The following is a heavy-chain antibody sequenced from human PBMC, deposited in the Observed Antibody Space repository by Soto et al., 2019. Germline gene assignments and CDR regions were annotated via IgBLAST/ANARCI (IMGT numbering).Heavy chain of an antibody. CDR3: ARDSQPLGAHQSFDY. V-gene: IGHV4-34*01. CDR1: GGSFSGYY. CDR2: INHSGST. D-gene: IGHD7-27*01. Sequence: PSETLSLTCAVYGGSFSGYYWSWIRQPPGKGLEWIGEINHSGSTNYNPSLKSRVTISVDTSKNQFSLKLSSVTAADTAVYYCARDSQPLGAHQSFDYWGQGTLVTVSS. J-gene: IGHJ4*02.